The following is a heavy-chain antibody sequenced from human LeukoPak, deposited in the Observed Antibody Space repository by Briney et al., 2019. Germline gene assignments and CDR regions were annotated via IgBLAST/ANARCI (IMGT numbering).Heavy chain of an antibody. J-gene: IGHJ4*02. CDR3: ARDGGLFDY. Sequence: PGGSLRLSYAASGFTFSSYGMHWVRQAPGKGLEWVAVIWYDGSNKYYADSVKGRFTISRDSSKNTPYLQMNSLRAEDAAVYYCARDGGLFDYWGQGTLVTVSS. V-gene: IGHV3-33*01. CDR1: GFTFSSYG. D-gene: IGHD3-16*01. CDR2: IWYDGSNK.